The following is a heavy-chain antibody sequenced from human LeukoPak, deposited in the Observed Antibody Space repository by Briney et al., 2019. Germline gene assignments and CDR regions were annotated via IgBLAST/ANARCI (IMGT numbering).Heavy chain of an antibody. D-gene: IGHD1-20*01. CDR3: ARGGYNWNDILHY. CDR2: INHSGST. V-gene: IGHV4-34*01. CDR1: GGSFSGYY. J-gene: IGHJ4*02. Sequence: SETLSLTCAVYGGSFSGYYWSWIRQPPGKGLEWIGEINHSGSTNYNPSLKSRVTISVDTSKNQFSLKLSSVTAADTAVHYCARGGYNWNDILHYWGQGTLVTVSS.